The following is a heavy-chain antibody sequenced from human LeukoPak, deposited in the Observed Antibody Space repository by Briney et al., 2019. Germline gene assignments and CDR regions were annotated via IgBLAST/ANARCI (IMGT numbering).Heavy chain of an antibody. D-gene: IGHD3-3*01. V-gene: IGHV1-18*01. CDR3: ARDNDFWSGYTDAFDI. Sequence: ASVKVSCKASGYTFTSYGISWVRQAPGQGLEWMGWISAYNGNTNYAQKLQGRVAMTTDTSTSTAYMELRSLRSDDTAVYYCARDNDFWSGYTDAFDIWGQGTMVTVSS. CDR1: GYTFTSYG. J-gene: IGHJ3*02. CDR2: ISAYNGNT.